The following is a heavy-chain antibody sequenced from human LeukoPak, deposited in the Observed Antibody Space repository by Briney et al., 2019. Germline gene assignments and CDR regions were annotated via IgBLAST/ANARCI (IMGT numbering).Heavy chain of an antibody. D-gene: IGHD7-27*01. Sequence: ASVKVSCKASGYTFTSYGISWVRQAPGQGLEWMGWINPNSGGAKHPQKFQGRVTLTRDTSISTAYMELSGLRSDDTAVYYCARKAPGHPFDYWGQGTLVTVSS. J-gene: IGHJ4*02. CDR2: INPNSGGA. CDR1: GYTFTSYG. CDR3: ARKAPGHPFDY. V-gene: IGHV1-2*02.